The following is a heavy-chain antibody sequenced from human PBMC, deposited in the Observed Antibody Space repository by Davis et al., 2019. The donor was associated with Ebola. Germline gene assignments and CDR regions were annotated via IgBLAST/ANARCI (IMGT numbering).Heavy chain of an antibody. CDR1: GFTFSDYY. CDR3: ARGLATYYYDSSGYYYGKGGYYFDY. D-gene: IGHD3-22*01. J-gene: IGHJ4*02. V-gene: IGHV3-11*01. CDR2: ISSSGSTL. Sequence: GESLKISCAASGFTFSDYYMSWIRQAPGKGLEWVSYISSSGSTLYYADSVKGRFTISRDNAKNSLYLQMNSLRAEDTAVYYCARGLATYYYDSSGYYYGKGGYYFDYWGQGSLVTVSS.